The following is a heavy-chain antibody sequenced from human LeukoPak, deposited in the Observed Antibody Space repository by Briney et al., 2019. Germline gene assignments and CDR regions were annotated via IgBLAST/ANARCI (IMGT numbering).Heavy chain of an antibody. Sequence: SETLSLTCAVYGGSFSGYYWSWIRQPPGKGLEWIGEINQSGSTNYNLSLKSRVTILVDTSKNQFSLNLRSVTAADTAVYFCAVVEGQPNYYYYMDVWGKGTTVTVSS. CDR3: AVVEGQPNYYYYMDV. V-gene: IGHV4-34*01. CDR2: INQSGST. D-gene: IGHD6-13*01. CDR1: GGSFSGYY. J-gene: IGHJ6*03.